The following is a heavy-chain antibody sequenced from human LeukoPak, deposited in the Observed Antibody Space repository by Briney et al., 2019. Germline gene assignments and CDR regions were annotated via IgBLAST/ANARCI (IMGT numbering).Heavy chain of an antibody. J-gene: IGHJ4*02. CDR1: GYTFSSYW. D-gene: IGHD3-3*01. Sequence: GESLRISRKGSGYTFSSYWIGWVRQMPGKGLEWMGIIYPGDSDTRYSPSLQGQVTISVDTSIGTAYLQWSSLKASDTAIYYCARQNDFRLDYWGQGTLVTVSS. V-gene: IGHV5-51*01. CDR3: ARQNDFRLDY. CDR2: IYPGDSDT.